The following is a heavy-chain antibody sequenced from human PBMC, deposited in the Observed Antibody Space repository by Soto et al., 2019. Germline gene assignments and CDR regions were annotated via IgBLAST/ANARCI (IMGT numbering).Heavy chain of an antibody. V-gene: IGHV3-7*01. CDR2: IKQDGSEK. CDR3: ARDLEQTPRRYYNYYCMDV. CDR1: GFTFSNYL. Sequence: EVQLVESGGGLVQPGGSLRLSCAASGFTFSNYLMSWARQAPGKGLEWVANIKQDGSEKNYVDSVKGRFTVSRDNADNSMYLQMNSLRAEETAVYYGARDLEQTPRRYYNYYCMDVWGQGTTVTVSS. D-gene: IGHD2-15*01. J-gene: IGHJ6*02.